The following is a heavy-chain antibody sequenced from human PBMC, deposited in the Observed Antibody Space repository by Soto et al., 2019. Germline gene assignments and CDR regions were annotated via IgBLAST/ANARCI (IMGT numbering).Heavy chain of an antibody. CDR2: VYSSGNT. V-gene: IGHV4-59*08. Sequence: SETLSLTCAVSGGSISNYYWTWIRQSPGKGLEWIGFVYSSGNTKYNPSLTSRVTLSLDTSKSHFSLRLTSVTAADTAVYYCARRHVVVVSATRGDAFDIWGQGTMVTVSS. D-gene: IGHD2-21*01. CDR3: ARRHVVVVSATRGDAFDI. J-gene: IGHJ3*02. CDR1: GGSISNYY.